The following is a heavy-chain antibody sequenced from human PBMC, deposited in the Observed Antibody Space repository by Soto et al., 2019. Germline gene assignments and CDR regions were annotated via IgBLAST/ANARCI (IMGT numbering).Heavy chain of an antibody. CDR2: IIPIFGTP. CDR1: GGTFNAHA. CDR3: AGVRWSPSLEESDAI. Sequence: ASVKVSCKGSGGTFNAHAISWVRQAPGQGLEWMGGIIPIFGTPNYAQKFQGRLTINADTSTTTAYLELSSLRSDDTAVYFCAGVRWSPSLEESDAIWAQETWVTVS. V-gene: IGHV1-69*06. D-gene: IGHD1-1*01. J-gene: IGHJ4*02.